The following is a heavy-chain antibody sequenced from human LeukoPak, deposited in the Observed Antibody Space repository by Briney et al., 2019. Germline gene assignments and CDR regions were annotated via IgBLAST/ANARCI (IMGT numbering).Heavy chain of an antibody. J-gene: IGHJ5*02. CDR1: GGSISSSSYY. CDR3: ARGRSNYGSGSYGWFDP. D-gene: IGHD3-10*01. Sequence: PSETLSLTCTVSGGSISSSSYYWGWIRQPPGKGLEWSGSIYYSGSTYYNPSLKSRVTISVDTSKNQFSLKLSSVTAADTAVYYCARGRSNYGSGSYGWFDPWGQGTLVTVSS. CDR2: IYYSGST. V-gene: IGHV4-39*07.